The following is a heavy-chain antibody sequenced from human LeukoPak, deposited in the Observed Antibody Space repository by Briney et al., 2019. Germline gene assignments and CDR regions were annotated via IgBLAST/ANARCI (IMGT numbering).Heavy chain of an antibody. CDR3: ARASGYRKYYFDY. CDR2: INHSGST. CDR1: GGSFSGYY. J-gene: IGHJ4*02. Sequence: SETLSLTCAVYGGSFSGYYWSWIRQPPGKGLEWIGEINHSGSTNXNPSLKSRVIISVDTSKNQFSLKLSSVTAADTAVYYCARASGYRKYYFDYWGQGTLVTVSS. V-gene: IGHV4-34*01. D-gene: IGHD3-22*01.